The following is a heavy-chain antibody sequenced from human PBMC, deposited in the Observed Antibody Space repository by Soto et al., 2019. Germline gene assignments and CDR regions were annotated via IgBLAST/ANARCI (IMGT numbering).Heavy chain of an antibody. CDR2: IWYDGSNK. V-gene: IGHV3-33*01. Sequence: PGGSLRLSCAASGFTFSSYGMHWVRQAPGKGLEWVAVIWYDGSNKYYADSVKGRFTISRDNSKNTLYLQMNSLRAEDTAVYYCARSTLRFLEWSLLIWGQGTMVTVSS. J-gene: IGHJ3*02. CDR1: GFTFSSYG. CDR3: ARSTLRFLEWSLLI. D-gene: IGHD3-3*01.